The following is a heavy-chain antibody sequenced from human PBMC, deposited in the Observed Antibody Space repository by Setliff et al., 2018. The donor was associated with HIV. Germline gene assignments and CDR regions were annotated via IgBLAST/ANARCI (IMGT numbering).Heavy chain of an antibody. Sequence: PSETLSLTCNVSGDSINKRYWAWVRQPPGKGLEWIGYIYYDSRTSTKSSLKDRVTLSIDTYNKQFSLKLTSVTVADTAVYYCVRHSSQWLTFRGAYYFDSWGLGVLVTVS. CDR3: VRHSSQWLTFRGAYYFDS. CDR1: GDSINKRY. J-gene: IGHJ4*02. D-gene: IGHD3-9*01. V-gene: IGHV4-59*08. CDR2: IYYDSRT.